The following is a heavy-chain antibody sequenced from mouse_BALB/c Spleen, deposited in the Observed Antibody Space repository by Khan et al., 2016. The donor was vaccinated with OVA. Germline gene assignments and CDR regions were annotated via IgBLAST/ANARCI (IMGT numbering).Heavy chain of an antibody. V-gene: IGHV1-4*01. CDR3: VRDGAYHRNDGWFAY. Sequence: QIQLVQSGAELARPGASVKMSCKASGYTFTSYTIHWIKKRPGQGLEWLGYINPSNGYTNYNQKFKDKATLTTDKSSNTAYLQLSSLTSDDSAVYNCVRDGAYHRNDGWFAYWGQGTLVTVSA. D-gene: IGHD2-14*01. J-gene: IGHJ3*01. CDR1: GYTFTSYT. CDR2: INPSNGYT.